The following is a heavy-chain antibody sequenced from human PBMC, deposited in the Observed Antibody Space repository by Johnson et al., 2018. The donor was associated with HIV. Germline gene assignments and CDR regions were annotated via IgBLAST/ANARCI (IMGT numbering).Heavy chain of an antibody. CDR2: IRYDGSNK. V-gene: IGHV3-30*02. CDR1: GFNFSNDA. CDR3: AKDHLIRAIDI. D-gene: IGHD2-8*01. J-gene: IGHJ3*02. Sequence: QVQLVESGGGVVQPGRSLRLPCAASGFNFSNDAIHWVRQAPGKGLEWVAFIRYDGSNKYYGDSVKGRFTISRDNSKNTLSLQMNSLRPEDTAVYYCAKDHLIRAIDIWGQGTMVTVSS.